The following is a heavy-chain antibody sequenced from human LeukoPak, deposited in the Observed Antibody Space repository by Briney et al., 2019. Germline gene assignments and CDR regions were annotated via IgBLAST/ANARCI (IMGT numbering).Heavy chain of an antibody. CDR1: GFTFSSYR. V-gene: IGHV3-74*01. D-gene: IGHD3-16*01. J-gene: IGHJ4*02. CDR2: INIDGSTT. CDR3: ASMLLGV. Sequence: GGSLRLSCAASGFTFSSYRMHWVRQAPGKGLVWVSRINIDGSTTHYADSVKGRFTISRDNAKKTVHLQMTGLRAEDTAVYYCASMLLGVWGQGTLVTVSS.